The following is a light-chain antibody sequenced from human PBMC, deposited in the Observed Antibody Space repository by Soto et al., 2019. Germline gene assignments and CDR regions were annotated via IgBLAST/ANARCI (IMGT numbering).Light chain of an antibody. CDR2: KGT. Sequence: QSALAQPASGSGSPGQSITISCPGTSDDVGAYSSVSWYQQLPHKAPQVILYKGTQRPSGVSSRFSGSTSGNAASLTIAGLQADDEADYFCCSSAPESTYVFGTGAKVTLL. J-gene: IGLJ1*01. CDR3: CSSAPESTYV. V-gene: IGLV2-23*01. CDR1: SDDVGAYSS.